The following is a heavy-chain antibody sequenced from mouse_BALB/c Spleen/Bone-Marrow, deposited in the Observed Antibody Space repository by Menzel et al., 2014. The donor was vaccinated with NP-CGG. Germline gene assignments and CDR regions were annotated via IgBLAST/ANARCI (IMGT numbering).Heavy chain of an antibody. V-gene: IGHV14-3*02. CDR1: GFNIKDTY. J-gene: IGHJ3*01. CDR2: IDPANGNT. Sequence: LVESGAELVKPGASVKLSCTASGFNIKDTYTHWVKQRPEQGLEWIGRIDPANGNTKYDPKFQGKATITADTSSNTAYLQLGSLTSEDTAVYYCAGYDYYQAWFAYWGQGTLVTVSA. D-gene: IGHD2-4*01. CDR3: AGYDYYQAWFAY.